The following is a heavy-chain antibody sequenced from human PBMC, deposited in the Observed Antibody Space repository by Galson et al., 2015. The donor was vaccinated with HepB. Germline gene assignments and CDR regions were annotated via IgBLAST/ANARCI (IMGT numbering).Heavy chain of an antibody. CDR2: ISAYNGNT. Sequence: SVKVSCKASGYTFTSYGISWVRQAPGQGLEWMGWISAYNGNTNYAQKLQGRVTMTTDTSTSTAYMELRSLRSDDTAVYYCARDGGYYYDSSGYTHFDYWGQGTLVTVSS. CDR1: GYTFTSYG. V-gene: IGHV1-18*04. J-gene: IGHJ4*02. CDR3: ARDGGYYYDSSGYTHFDY. D-gene: IGHD3-22*01.